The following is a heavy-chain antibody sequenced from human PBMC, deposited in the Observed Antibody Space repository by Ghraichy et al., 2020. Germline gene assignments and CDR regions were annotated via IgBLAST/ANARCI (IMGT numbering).Heavy chain of an antibody. CDR3: ARTRDYDFWSGYRKLFDY. CDR1: GGSFSGYY. J-gene: IGHJ4*02. Sequence: SETLSLTCAVYGGSFSGYYWSWIRQPLGKGLEWIGEINHSGSTNYNPSLKSRVTISVDTSKNQFSLKLSSVTAADTAVYYCARTRDYDFWSGYRKLFDYWGQGTLVTVSS. D-gene: IGHD3-3*01. CDR2: INHSGST. V-gene: IGHV4-34*01.